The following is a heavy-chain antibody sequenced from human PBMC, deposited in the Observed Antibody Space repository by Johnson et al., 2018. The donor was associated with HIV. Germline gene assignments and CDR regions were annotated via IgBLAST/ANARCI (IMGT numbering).Heavy chain of an antibody. Sequence: VQLVESGGGVVQPGGSLRLSCAASGFTVSSNYMSWVRQAPGKGLEWVSVIYSGDTTYYEDSVKGRFTISRDNSKNTLYLQMSSLRAEDTAVYYCARAYSYGAFDIWGQGTMVTVSS. CDR3: ARAYSYGAFDI. CDR1: GFTVSSNY. V-gene: IGHV3-66*01. CDR2: IYSGDTT. J-gene: IGHJ3*02. D-gene: IGHD5-18*01.